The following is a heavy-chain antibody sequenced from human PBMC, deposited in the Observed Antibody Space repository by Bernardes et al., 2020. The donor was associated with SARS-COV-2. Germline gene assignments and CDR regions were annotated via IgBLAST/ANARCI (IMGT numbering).Heavy chain of an antibody. J-gene: IGHJ6*02. CDR2: IYSSGSS. V-gene: IGHV4-39*01. D-gene: IGHD2-21*01. CDR1: GGSITSSNYY. Sequence: TLSLPCTVSGGSITSSNYYWGWIRQPPGKGLEWIGSIYSSGSSYYNPSLQSRARASVDTSKNQFSLRLSFVTAADTAVYYCAGSSCGIDCYIGGLRSWDYGMDVWGQGTTVTVSS. CDR3: AGSSCGIDCYIGGLRSWDYGMDV.